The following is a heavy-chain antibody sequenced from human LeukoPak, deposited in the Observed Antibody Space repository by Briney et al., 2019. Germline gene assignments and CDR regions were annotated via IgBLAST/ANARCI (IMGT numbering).Heavy chain of an antibody. D-gene: IGHD2-2*01. V-gene: IGHV1-2*02. Sequence: ASVKVSCKASGYTLTGYYMHWVRQAPGQGLEWMGWINPNDGDTNYAQKFQGRVTMTRDTSISTAHMEVSRLRSDDTAVYYCARANFLYCSSSTCLFDYWGQGTLVTVSS. CDR2: INPNDGDT. CDR1: GYTLTGYY. CDR3: ARANFLYCSSSTCLFDY. J-gene: IGHJ4*02.